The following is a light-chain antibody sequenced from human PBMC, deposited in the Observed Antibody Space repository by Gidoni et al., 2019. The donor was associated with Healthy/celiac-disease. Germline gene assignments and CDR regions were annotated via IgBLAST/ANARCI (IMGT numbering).Light chain of an antibody. CDR3: SSYTRSSTRV. CDR1: SSDVGGYNY. J-gene: IGLJ2*01. CDR2: DVS. V-gene: IGLV2-14*01. Sequence: QPASVSGSPGQSITISCTGTSSDVGGYNYVSWYQQHPGKAPKLMIYDVSNRPSGVSTRFSGSKSGNTASLTISGRQAEDEADYYCSSYTRSSTRVFGGGTKLTVL.